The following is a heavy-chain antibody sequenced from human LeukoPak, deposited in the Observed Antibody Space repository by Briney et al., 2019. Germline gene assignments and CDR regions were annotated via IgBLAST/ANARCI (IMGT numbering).Heavy chain of an antibody. J-gene: IGHJ6*02. Sequence: SVKVSCKASGGTFSSYAISWVRQAPGRGLEWMGGIIPIFGTANYAQKFQGRVTITADESTSTAYMELSSLRSEDTAVYYCARGSSSWYGGYYYYYGMDVWGQGTTVTVSS. CDR1: GGTFSSYA. CDR3: ARGSSSWYGGYYYYYGMDV. V-gene: IGHV1-69*13. CDR2: IIPIFGTA. D-gene: IGHD6-13*01.